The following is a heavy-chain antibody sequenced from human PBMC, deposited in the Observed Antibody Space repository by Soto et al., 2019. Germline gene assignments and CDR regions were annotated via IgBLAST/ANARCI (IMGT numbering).Heavy chain of an antibody. Sequence: PSETLSLTCTVSGGSISSYYWSWIRQPPGKGLEWVGYIYYSGSTNYNPSLKSRVTISVDTSKNQFSLKLSSVTAADTAVYYCARHFGGVVAPDAFDIWGQGTMVTVSS. CDR1: GGSISSYY. J-gene: IGHJ3*02. CDR3: ARHFGGVVAPDAFDI. V-gene: IGHV4-59*08. CDR2: IYYSGST. D-gene: IGHD2-15*01.